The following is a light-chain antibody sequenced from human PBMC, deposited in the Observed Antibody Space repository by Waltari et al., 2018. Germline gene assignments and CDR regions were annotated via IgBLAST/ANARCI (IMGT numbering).Light chain of an antibody. CDR3: QRYGNSPWP. J-gene: IGKJ1*01. CDR2: ATS. V-gene: IGKV3-20*01. Sequence: EIVLTQSPGTLSLSPGETATLSCRASQSVSSTYLAWYQQKPGQPPRLLMYATSTRATGIPDRFRGSGSGTDFTLTISRLEPEDFAVYYCQRYGNSPWPFGQGTKVEIK. CDR1: QSVSSTY.